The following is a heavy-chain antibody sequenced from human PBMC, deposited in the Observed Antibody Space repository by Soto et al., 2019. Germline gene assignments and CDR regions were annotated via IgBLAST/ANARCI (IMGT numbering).Heavy chain of an antibody. J-gene: IGHJ4*02. CDR2: ISWNGGTI. CDR3: AKDFSYYGSGSYYILDY. CDR1: GFIFEDYA. Sequence: EVQLVESGGGLVQPGRTLRLSCPASGFIFEDYAMHWVRQPPGKGLEWVSGISWNGGTIGYADSVKGRFTISRDNAKNSLYLQMNSLRAEDTAFYYCAKDFSYYGSGSYYILDYWGQGNLVTVSS. D-gene: IGHD3-10*01. V-gene: IGHV3-9*01.